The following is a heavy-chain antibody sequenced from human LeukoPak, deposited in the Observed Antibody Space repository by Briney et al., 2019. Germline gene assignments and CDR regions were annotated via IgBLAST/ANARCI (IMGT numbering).Heavy chain of an antibody. CDR1: GGSLSNYY. D-gene: IGHD6-19*01. V-gene: IGHV4-59*01. Sequence: PSETLSLTCTVSGGSLSNYYWTWIRQPPGKGLEWIGYISYSGSANYNPSLKSRLTISVGSSKNRFFLNLSSVTAADTAVYYCAVMAGGNYYYYMDVWGKGTTVTVSS. J-gene: IGHJ6*03. CDR3: AVMAGGNYYYYMDV. CDR2: ISYSGSA.